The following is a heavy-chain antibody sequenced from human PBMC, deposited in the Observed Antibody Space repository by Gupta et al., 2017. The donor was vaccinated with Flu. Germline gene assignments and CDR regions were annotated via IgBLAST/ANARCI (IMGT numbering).Heavy chain of an antibody. J-gene: IGHJ3*02. CDR2: INHSGST. CDR1: GGSFSGYY. Sequence: QVQLQQWGAGLLKPSETLSLTCAVYGGSFSGYYWSWIRQPPGKGLEWIGEINHSGSTNYNPSLKSRVTISVDTSKNQFSLKLSSVTAADTAVYYCARAEHDYDILTGYYTIDAFDIWGQGTMVTVSS. V-gene: IGHV4-34*01. CDR3: ARAEHDYDILTGYYTIDAFDI. D-gene: IGHD3-9*01.